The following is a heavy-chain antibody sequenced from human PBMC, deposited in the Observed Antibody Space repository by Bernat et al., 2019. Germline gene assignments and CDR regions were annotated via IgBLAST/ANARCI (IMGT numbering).Heavy chain of an antibody. Sequence: EVQLVESGGGLVKPGGSLRLSCAASGFTFRSAWMTWVRQAPGKGLEWACRIKSKADGGTTDYAAPVKGRFTISRDDSENTMYLQMNSLINEYTAVYYCVADWPGESYPFDYWGQGTLVTVSS. D-gene: IGHD1-26*01. CDR1: GFTFRSAW. J-gene: IGHJ4*02. CDR2: IKSKADGGTT. CDR3: VADWPGESYPFDY. V-gene: IGHV3-15*01.